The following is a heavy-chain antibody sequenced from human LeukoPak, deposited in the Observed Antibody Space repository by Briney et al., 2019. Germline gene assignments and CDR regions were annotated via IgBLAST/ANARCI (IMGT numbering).Heavy chain of an antibody. D-gene: IGHD6-6*01. CDR2: ISYSGTT. Sequence: SETLSLTCGVSGGSLRDYFWNWIRQPPGKGLEWIGEISYSGTTNSKSSLKSRVTVSIDTSKNQFSLKLTSVTAADTAVYYCARGIRLDLQLGIRFDPWGQGTLVTVSS. J-gene: IGHJ5*02. CDR3: ARGIRLDLQLGIRFDP. V-gene: IGHV4-34*01. CDR1: GGSLRDYF.